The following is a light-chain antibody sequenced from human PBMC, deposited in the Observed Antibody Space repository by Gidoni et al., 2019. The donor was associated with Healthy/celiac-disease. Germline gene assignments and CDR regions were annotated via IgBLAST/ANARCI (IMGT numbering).Light chain of an antibody. Sequence: DIQMTQSPSSLSASVGDRVTITCRASQSISSYLNWYQQQPGKAPNLLIFAASSLQSGVPSRFSGSGSGTDFTLTISSLQPADFATYYCQQSYSTPWTFGQGTKVEIK. CDR1: QSISSY. J-gene: IGKJ1*01. CDR2: AAS. CDR3: QQSYSTPWT. V-gene: IGKV1-39*01.